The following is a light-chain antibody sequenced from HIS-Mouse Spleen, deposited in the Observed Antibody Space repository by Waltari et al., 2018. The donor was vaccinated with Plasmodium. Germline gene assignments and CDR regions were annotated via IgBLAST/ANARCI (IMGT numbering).Light chain of an antibody. CDR2: AAS. J-gene: IGKJ4*01. CDR1: QGISSY. V-gene: IGKV1-9*01. Sequence: DIQLTQSPSFLSASVGDRVTITCRASQGISSYLAWYQQQPGTAPKLLIYAASTLQSGVPSSFSGSGSGTEFTLTISSLQPEDFATYYCQQLNSYPLTFGGGTKVEIK. CDR3: QQLNSYPLT.